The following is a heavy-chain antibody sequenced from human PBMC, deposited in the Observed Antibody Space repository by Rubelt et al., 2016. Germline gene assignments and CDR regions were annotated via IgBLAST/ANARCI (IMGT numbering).Heavy chain of an antibody. D-gene: IGHD5-18*01. V-gene: IGHV3-21*02. CDR2: ISSSSSYI. CDR1: GFTFNSYS. J-gene: IGHJ4*02. CDR3: ARAKVTTPVFGY. Sequence: EVQLVESGGDLVKPGGSLRLSCAASGFTFNSYSMNWVRQAPGKGLEWVSSISSSSSYIYYADSVKGRFTISRDNAKNSLYLQMNSLRAEDTAVYYCARAKVTTPVFGYWGQGTLVTVSA.